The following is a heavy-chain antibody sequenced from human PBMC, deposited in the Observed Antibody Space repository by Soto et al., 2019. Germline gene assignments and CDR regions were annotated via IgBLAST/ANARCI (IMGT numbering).Heavy chain of an antibody. J-gene: IGHJ6*02. CDR1: GGSISSGGYY. V-gene: IGHV4-31*03. Sequence: LTCPVSGGSISSGGYYWSWIRQHPGKGLEWIGYIYYSGSTYYNPSLKSRVTISVDTSKNQFSLKLSSVTAADPAVYYCARAPYYDFWSGYPPLGMDVWGQGTTVTVSS. CDR2: IYYSGST. CDR3: ARAPYYDFWSGYPPLGMDV. D-gene: IGHD3-3*01.